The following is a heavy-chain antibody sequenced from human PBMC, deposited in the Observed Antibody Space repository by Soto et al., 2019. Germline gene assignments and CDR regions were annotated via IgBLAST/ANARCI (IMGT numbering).Heavy chain of an antibody. V-gene: IGHV4-59*02. D-gene: IGHD4-4*01. CDR3: ARGPDYSKVGY. CDR2: IDYNGIA. CDR1: DGSVTGYC. J-gene: IGHJ4*02. Sequence: QVQLQESGPGLVKPSETPPLTCSVSDGSVTGYCWSWIRQPPGKGLEWIGCIDYNGIAHYNPSLTSRVTMSLDTSNKHFSLKLSSVTTTDTAVYYCARGPDYSKVGYWGQGTLVTVSS.